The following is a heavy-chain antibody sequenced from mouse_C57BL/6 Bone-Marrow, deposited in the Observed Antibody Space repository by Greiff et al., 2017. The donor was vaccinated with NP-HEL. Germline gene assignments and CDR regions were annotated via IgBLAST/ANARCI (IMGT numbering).Heavy chain of an antibody. CDR1: GFTFSDYY. CDR2: INYDGSST. V-gene: IGHV5-16*01. J-gene: IGHJ2*01. CDR3: ARDGVYYFDY. Sequence: EVMLVESEGGLVQPGSSMKLSCTASGFTFSDYYMAWVRQVPEKGLEWVANINYDGSSTYYLDSLKSRFIISRDNAKNILYLQMSSLKSEDTATYYCARDGVYYFDYWGQGTTLTVSS.